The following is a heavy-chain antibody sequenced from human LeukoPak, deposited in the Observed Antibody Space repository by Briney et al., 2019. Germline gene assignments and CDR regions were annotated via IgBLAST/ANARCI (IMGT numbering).Heavy chain of an antibody. D-gene: IGHD3-10*01. V-gene: IGHV3-23*01. CDR3: ARGPLWFGGNWFDP. CDR2: FSGSGGST. CDR1: VYSFSSYA. J-gene: IGHJ5*02. Sequence: GGSLRLSCAPPVYSFSSYAMSWVSQAPGKGPEWVSHFSGSGGSTYYADSVKGRFTISRDNSKNTLYLQMNSLRAEDTAVYYCARGPLWFGGNWFDPWGQGTLVSDSS.